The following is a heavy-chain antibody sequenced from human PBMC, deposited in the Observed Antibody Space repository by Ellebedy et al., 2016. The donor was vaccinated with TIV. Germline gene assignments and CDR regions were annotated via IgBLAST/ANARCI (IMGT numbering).Heavy chain of an antibody. V-gene: IGHV3-30-3*01. CDR2: ISYDGSKK. J-gene: IGHJ4*02. CDR3: ATVRWELLG. Sequence: GGSLRLXXAGSGFDFSTWTLHWVRQAPGKGLEWVAAISYDGSKKYYADTVKGRFTISRDNSKNTLSLQMNSLRAEDTALYYCATVRWELLGWGQGILVTVSS. D-gene: IGHD1-26*01. CDR1: GFDFSTWT.